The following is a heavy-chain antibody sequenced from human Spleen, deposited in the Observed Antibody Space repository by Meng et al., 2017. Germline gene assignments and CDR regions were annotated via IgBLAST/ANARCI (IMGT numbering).Heavy chain of an antibody. V-gene: IGHV3-30*04. CDR3: ARDWNLFDYISGWTGAH. Sequence: GGSLRLSCAASGFTFSFSTLAMHWVRQAPGKGLEWLAVISYDGSYKYYADSVKGRFTISRDNSKNTLYLQMNSLRAEDTAVYYCARDWNLFDYISGWTGAHWGQGTLVTVSS. D-gene: IGHD6-19*01. J-gene: IGHJ4*02. CDR1: GFTFSFSTLA. CDR2: ISYDGSYK.